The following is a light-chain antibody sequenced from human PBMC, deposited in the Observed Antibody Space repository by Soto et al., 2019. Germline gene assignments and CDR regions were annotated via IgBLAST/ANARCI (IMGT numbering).Light chain of an antibody. CDR2: KAS. CDR1: QSISTR. CDR3: QHSGT. V-gene: IGKV1-5*03. Sequence: DIQMTQSPSTLSASVGDRVTITCRASQSISTRLAWYQQKPGRAPNLLIYKASDLKTGVPTRFSGSGSGTEFALSSTTLQSDDFATYYCQHSGTFGQGTNVEIK. J-gene: IGKJ1*01.